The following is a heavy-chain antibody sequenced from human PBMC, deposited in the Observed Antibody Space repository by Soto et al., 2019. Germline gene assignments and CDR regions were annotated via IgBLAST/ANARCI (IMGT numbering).Heavy chain of an antibody. V-gene: IGHV3-48*02. CDR3: AREDILGVRSFDY. J-gene: IGHJ4*02. D-gene: IGHD3-9*01. CDR2: ISSGSKTI. Sequence: GSLRLSCAASGFTFSGYSVNWVRQAPGKGLEWVSYISSGSKTIYYAEAVKGRFTVSRDNARNSQYLQMNSLRDEDTAVYYCAREDILGVRSFDYWGQGTLVTVSS. CDR1: GFTFSGYS.